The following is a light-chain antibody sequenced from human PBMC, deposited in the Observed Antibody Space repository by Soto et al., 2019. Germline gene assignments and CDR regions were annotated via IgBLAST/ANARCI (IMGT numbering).Light chain of an antibody. CDR2: EVT. CDR3: CSYAGSSTVV. CDR1: SGDIGGYDY. Sequence: QPVLTQPPSASGSPGQSVTISCTGTSGDIGGYDYVSWYQQHPGKAPKLMIYEVTKRPLGVPDRFSGSKSGNTASLTVSGLQAEDEADYYCCSYAGSSTVVFGTGTKLTVL. V-gene: IGLV2-8*01. J-gene: IGLJ1*01.